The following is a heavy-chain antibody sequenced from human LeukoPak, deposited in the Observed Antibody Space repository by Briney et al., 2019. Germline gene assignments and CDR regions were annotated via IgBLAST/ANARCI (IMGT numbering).Heavy chain of an antibody. V-gene: IGHV3-33*01. CDR2: IWYDGSNK. D-gene: IGHD6-13*01. CDR3: ARDSWAVAIAAAGFFDY. Sequence: GGSLRLSCAASGFTFSSYGMHWVRQAPGKGLEWVAVIWYDGSNKYYADSVKGRFTISRDNSKNTLYLQMNSLRAEDTAVYYCARDSWAVAIAAAGFFDYWGQGTLVTVSS. CDR1: GFTFSSYG. J-gene: IGHJ4*02.